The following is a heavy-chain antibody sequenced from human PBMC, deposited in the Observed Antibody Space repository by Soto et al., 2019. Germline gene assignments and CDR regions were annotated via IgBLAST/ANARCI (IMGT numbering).Heavy chain of an antibody. CDR2: NYYSGST. V-gene: IGHV4-61*08. CDR1: GGSVSSGDYF. D-gene: IGHD3-10*01. J-gene: IGHJ6*02. Sequence: SETLSLTCTVSGGSVSSGDYFWSWLRQHPGKRPERIASNYYSGSTNYTPSLQSRATISVGTSNSQVSLTLTSMTAADAAVDYCARSPNYYYYGFDVWGRGTTVTVSS. CDR3: ARSPNYYYYGFDV.